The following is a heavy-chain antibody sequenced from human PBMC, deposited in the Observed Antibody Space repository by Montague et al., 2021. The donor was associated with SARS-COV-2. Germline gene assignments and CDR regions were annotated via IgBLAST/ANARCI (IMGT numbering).Heavy chain of an antibody. J-gene: IGHJ5*02. Sequence: SETLSLTCTVSGGSISSYYWSWIRQPPGQGLEWIGYIYFSGSTNYNPSLKSRVTISVDTSKNQFSLKLSSVTAADTAVYYCARAVSGSYYNGWFDPWGQGTLVTVSS. CDR2: IYFSGST. CDR3: ARAVSGSYYNGWFDP. CDR1: GGSISSYY. V-gene: IGHV4-59*01. D-gene: IGHD3-10*01.